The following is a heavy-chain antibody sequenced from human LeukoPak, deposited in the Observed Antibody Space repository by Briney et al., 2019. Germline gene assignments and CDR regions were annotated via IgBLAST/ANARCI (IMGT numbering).Heavy chain of an antibody. J-gene: IGHJ6*02. V-gene: IGHV1-2*02. CDR1: GYTFTGYY. D-gene: IGHD2-21*02. CDR2: INPNSGGT. CDR3: ATPSPSYCGGDCSSEALYYYYGMDV. Sequence: ASVKVSCKASGYTFTGYYMHWVRQAPGQGLEWMGWINPNSGGTNYAQKFQGRVTMTRDTSISTACMELSRLRSDDTAVYYCATPSPSYCGGDCSSEALYYYYGMDVWGQGTTVTVSS.